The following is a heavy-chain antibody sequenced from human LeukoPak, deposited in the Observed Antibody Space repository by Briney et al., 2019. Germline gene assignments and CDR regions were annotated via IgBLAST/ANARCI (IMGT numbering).Heavy chain of an antibody. J-gene: IGHJ4*02. CDR2: IYTSGGT. CDR1: GGSISSYY. Sequence: ETPSLTCTVSGGSISSYYWNWIRQPAGKGLEWIGRIYTSGGTSYNSSLKSRVTMSVDTSKNQFSLRLSSVTAADTAVYYCARGCVYSSRCPFDYWGQGTL. CDR3: ARGCVYSSRCPFDY. V-gene: IGHV4-4*07. D-gene: IGHD6-19*01.